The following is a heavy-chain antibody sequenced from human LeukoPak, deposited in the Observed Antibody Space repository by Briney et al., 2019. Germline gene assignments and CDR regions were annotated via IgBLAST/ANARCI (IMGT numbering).Heavy chain of an antibody. CDR2: IRSKAYGGTT. CDR3: TRRPIQLWLYYGMDG. CDR1: GFTFGDHA. D-gene: IGHD5-18*01. J-gene: IGHJ6*02. Sequence: PGGSLRLSCTAFGFTFGDHAMSWVRQAPGKGLEWVGFIRSKAYGGTTEYAASVKGRFTISRDDSTSIAYLQMNSLKTEDTAVYYCTRRPIQLWLYYGMDGWGQGTTGIVSS. V-gene: IGHV3-49*04.